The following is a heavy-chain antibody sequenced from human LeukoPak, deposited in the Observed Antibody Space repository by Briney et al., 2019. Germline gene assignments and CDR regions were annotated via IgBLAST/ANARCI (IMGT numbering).Heavy chain of an antibody. D-gene: IGHD5-18*01. CDR2: IYYSGST. CDR3: ASRKHRLRIQLLRRDYYMDV. CDR1: GGSFSGYY. Sequence: ASETLSLTCAVYGGSFSGYYWSWIRQPPGKGLEWIGSIYYSGSTYYNPSLKSRVTISVDTSKNQFSLKLSSVTAADTAVYYCASRKHRLRIQLLRRDYYMDVWGKGTTVTVSS. J-gene: IGHJ6*03. V-gene: IGHV4-34*01.